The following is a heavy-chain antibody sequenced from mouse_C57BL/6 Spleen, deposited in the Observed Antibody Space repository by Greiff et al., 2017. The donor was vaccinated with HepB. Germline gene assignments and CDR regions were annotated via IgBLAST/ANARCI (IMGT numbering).Heavy chain of an antibody. D-gene: IGHD2-4*01. Sequence: VQLQQPGAELVKPGASVKLSCKASGYTFTSYWMQWVKQRPGQGLEWIGEIDPSDSYTNYNQKFKGKATLTVDTSSSTAYMQLSSLTSEDSAVYYCARKGLYYDYDGGDYYAMDYWGQGTSVTVSS. CDR3: ARKGLYYDYDGGDYYAMDY. V-gene: IGHV1-50*01. CDR2: IDPSDSYT. J-gene: IGHJ4*01. CDR1: GYTFTSYW.